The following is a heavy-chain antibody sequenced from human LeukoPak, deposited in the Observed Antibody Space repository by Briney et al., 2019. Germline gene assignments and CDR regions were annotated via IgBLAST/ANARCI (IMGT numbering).Heavy chain of an antibody. V-gene: IGHV3-23*01. CDR2: ISGSGGST. D-gene: IGHD3-22*01. CDR3: AKGPGSYYDSTGYLI. CDR1: GFTFSSYA. J-gene: IGHJ3*02. Sequence: PGGSLRLSCAASGFTFSSYAMSWVCQAPGKGLEWVSAISGSGGSTYYADSVKGRFTISRDNSKNTLYLQMNSLRAEDTAVYYCAKGPGSYYDSTGYLIWGQGTMVTVSS.